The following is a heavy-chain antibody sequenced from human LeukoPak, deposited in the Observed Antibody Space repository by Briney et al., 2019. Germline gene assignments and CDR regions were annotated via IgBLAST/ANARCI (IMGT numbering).Heavy chain of an antibody. V-gene: IGHV4-39*01. CDR3: ARHSYLLNWSGYYTDYYYYMDV. D-gene: IGHD3-3*01. J-gene: IGHJ6*03. Sequence: PSETLSLTCTVSGGSISSSSYYWGWIRQPPGKGLEWIGSIYYSGSTYYNPSLKSRVTISVDTSKNQFSLKLSSETAADTAVYYCARHSYLLNWSGYYTDYYYYMDVWGKGTTVTVSS. CDR1: GGSISSSSYY. CDR2: IYYSGST.